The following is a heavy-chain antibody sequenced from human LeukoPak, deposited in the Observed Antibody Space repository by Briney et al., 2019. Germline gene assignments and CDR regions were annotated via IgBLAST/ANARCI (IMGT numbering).Heavy chain of an antibody. CDR1: GGTFSSYA. D-gene: IGHD6-13*01. CDR3: ARAVWGSSSWPTQYYYYYYMDV. V-gene: IGHV1-69*01. Sequence: ASVKVSCKASGGTFSSYAIIWVRQAPGQGLEWMGGMIPTFGRANYAQKFQGRVTITADESTSTAYMELSSLRSEDTAVYYCARAVWGSSSWPTQYYYYYYMDVWGKGTTVTVSS. CDR2: MIPTFGRA. J-gene: IGHJ6*03.